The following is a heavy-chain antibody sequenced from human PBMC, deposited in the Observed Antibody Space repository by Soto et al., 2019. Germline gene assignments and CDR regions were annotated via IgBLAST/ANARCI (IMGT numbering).Heavy chain of an antibody. Sequence: GGSLRLSCAASGFTFSDYYMSWIRQAPGKGLEWVSYISSSSSYTNYADSVKGRFTISRDNAKNSLYLQMNSLRAEDTAVYYCARGWGVILPQWDYWGQGTLVTVSS. CDR2: ISSSSSYT. V-gene: IGHV3-11*05. J-gene: IGHJ4*02. CDR3: ARGWGVILPQWDY. CDR1: GFTFSDYY. D-gene: IGHD3-10*01.